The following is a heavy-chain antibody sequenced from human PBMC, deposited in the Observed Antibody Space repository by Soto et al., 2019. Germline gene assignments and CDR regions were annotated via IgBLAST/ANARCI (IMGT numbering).Heavy chain of an antibody. J-gene: IGHJ6*02. CDR2: INPNSGGT. Sequence: ASVKVSCKTSGYTFTGYYMHWVRQATGQGLEWMGWINPNSGGTNYAQKFQGWVTMTRDTSISTAYMELSRLRSDDTAVYYCARDRITGNYYYGMDVWGQGTTVTVSS. D-gene: IGHD1-20*01. CDR1: GYTFTGYY. V-gene: IGHV1-2*04. CDR3: ARDRITGNYYYGMDV.